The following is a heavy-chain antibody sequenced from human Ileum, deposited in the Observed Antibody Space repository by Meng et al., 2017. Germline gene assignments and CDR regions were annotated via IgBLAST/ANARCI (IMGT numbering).Heavy chain of an antibody. J-gene: IGHJ4*02. D-gene: IGHD6-19*01. V-gene: IGHV4-59*01. CDR1: GGSISSYY. Sequence: SETLSLTCTVSGGSISSYYWSCIRQPPGNVLEWIGYIYYSGITNYNPSLKSRVTISVDTSNNQFSLKLISVTAADTAVYYCARRIYSSGWEGFDYWGQGTLVTVSS. CDR3: ARRIYSSGWEGFDY. CDR2: IYYSGIT.